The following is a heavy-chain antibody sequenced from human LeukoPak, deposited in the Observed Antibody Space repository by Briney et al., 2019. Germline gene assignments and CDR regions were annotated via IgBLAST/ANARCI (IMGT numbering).Heavy chain of an antibody. CDR1: GFTFSSYA. V-gene: IGHV3-23*01. CDR2: ISGGGGST. CDR3: AEDSGYCSGGTCYELPEEY. Sequence: GGSLRLSCAASGFTFSSYAMSWVRQAPGKGLEWVSAISGGGGSTYYADSVKGRVTISRENSKNTLYLQMNSLKAEETAVYYCAEDSGYCSGGTCYELPEEYWGQGTLVTVSS. J-gene: IGHJ4*02. D-gene: IGHD2-15*01.